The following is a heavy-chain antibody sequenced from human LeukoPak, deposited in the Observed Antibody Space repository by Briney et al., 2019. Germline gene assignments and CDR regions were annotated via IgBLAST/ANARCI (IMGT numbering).Heavy chain of an antibody. CDR3: ARKDGYKAGDAFDI. Sequence: SVKVSCKASGGTFSSYAISWVRQAPGQGLEWMGRIIPIFGTANYAQKFQGRVTITTDESTSTAYMELSSLRSEDTAVYYYARKDGYKAGDAFDIWGQGTMVTVSS. J-gene: IGHJ3*02. D-gene: IGHD5-24*01. V-gene: IGHV1-69*05. CDR2: IIPIFGTA. CDR1: GGTFSSYA.